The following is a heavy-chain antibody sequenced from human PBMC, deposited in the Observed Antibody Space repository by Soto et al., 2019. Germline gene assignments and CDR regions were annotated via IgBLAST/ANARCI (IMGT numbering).Heavy chain of an antibody. D-gene: IGHD2-2*01. J-gene: IGHJ5*02. CDR1: GYTFTSYG. CDR3: ARGSSVVVEGNWFDP. CDR2: ISAYNGNT. V-gene: IGHV1-18*01. Sequence: ASVKVSCKASGYTFTSYGISWVRQAPGQRLEWMGWISAYNGNTNYAQKLQGRVTITTDTSASTAYMELSSLRSEDTAVYYCARGSSVVVEGNWFDPWGQGTLVT.